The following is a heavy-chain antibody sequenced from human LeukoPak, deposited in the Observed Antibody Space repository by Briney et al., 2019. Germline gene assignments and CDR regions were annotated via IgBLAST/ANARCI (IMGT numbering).Heavy chain of an antibody. CDR1: GGSISHYY. CDR2: IYYTGSA. CDR3: ARDLDSGALGWFDP. V-gene: IGHV4-59*01. D-gene: IGHD4-17*01. J-gene: IGHJ5*02. Sequence: PSETLSLTCTVSGGSISHYYWNWIRQPPGRGLEWIGYIYYTGSANYNPSLKSRVTMSIDVSKNQFSLKLSSMTAADTAVYYCARDLDSGALGWFDPWGRGTLVTVSS.